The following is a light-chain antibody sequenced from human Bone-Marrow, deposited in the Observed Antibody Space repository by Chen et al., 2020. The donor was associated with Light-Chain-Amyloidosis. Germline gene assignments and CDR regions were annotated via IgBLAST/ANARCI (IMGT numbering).Light chain of an antibody. CDR3: QVWDRSSDRPV. Sequence: SYVLTQPSSVSVAPGQTATIAYGGNNIGSTSVLWYQQTPGQAPLLVVYDDSDRPSGIPERLSGSNSGNMATLTISRVAAGDEADYYCQVWDRSSDRPVFGGGTKLTVL. CDR1: NIGSTS. J-gene: IGLJ3*02. CDR2: DDS. V-gene: IGLV3-21*02.